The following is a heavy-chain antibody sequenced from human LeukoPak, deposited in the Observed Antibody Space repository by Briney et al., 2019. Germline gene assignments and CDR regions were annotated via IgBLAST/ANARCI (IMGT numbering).Heavy chain of an antibody. D-gene: IGHD5-18*01. V-gene: IGHV1-2*02. CDR2: INPNSGGT. CDR1: GYTFTGYY. Sequence: GASVKVSCKASGYTFTGYYMHWVRQAPGQGLEWMGWINPNSGGTNYAQKFQGRVTMTRDTSISTAYMELSRLRSDDTAVYYRARGPLRVDTAMVSGLGDYWGQGTLVTVPS. J-gene: IGHJ4*02. CDR3: ARGPLRVDTAMVSGLGDY.